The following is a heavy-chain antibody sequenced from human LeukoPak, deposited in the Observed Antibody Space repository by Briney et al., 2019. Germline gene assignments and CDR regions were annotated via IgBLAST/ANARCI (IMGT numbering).Heavy chain of an antibody. CDR2: INSDGSST. J-gene: IGHJ6*02. CDR3: AKDFGVVIPYYYYGMDV. D-gene: IGHD3-3*01. CDR1: GFTFSSYW. Sequence: PGGSLRLSCAASGFTFSSYWMHWVRQAPGKGLVWVSRINSDGSSTSYADSVKGRFTISRDNAKNTLYLQMNSLRTEDTALYYCAKDFGVVIPYYYYGMDVWGQGTTVTVSS. V-gene: IGHV3-74*01.